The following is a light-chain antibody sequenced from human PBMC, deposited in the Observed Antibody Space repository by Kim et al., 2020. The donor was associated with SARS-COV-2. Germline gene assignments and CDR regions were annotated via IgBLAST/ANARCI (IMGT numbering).Light chain of an antibody. J-gene: IGLJ2*01. CDR1: SLRSYY. V-gene: IGLV3-19*01. CDR2: GKN. CDR3: NSRDTSGNHGV. Sequence: SSELTQDPAVSVALGQTVRITCQGDSLRSYYASWYQQKPGQAPVLVIYGKNNRPSGIPDRFSGSSSGNTASLTITGAQAEDEADYDCNSRDTSGNHGVFGGGTQLTVL.